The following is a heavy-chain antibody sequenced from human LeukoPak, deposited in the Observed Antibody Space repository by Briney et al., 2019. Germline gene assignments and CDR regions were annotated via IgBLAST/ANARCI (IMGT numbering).Heavy chain of an antibody. J-gene: IGHJ4*02. CDR2: ISSNGGST. V-gene: IGHV3-64*01. CDR3: ARLRGGWPMGYFDY. D-gene: IGHD2-15*01. CDR1: GFTSSSYA. Sequence: GGSPRLSCAASGFTSSSYAMHWVRQAPGKGLEYVSVISSNGGSTYYANSVKGRFTISRDNSKNTLFLQMGSLRTEDMAVYYCARLRGGWPMGYFDYWGQGTLVTDSS.